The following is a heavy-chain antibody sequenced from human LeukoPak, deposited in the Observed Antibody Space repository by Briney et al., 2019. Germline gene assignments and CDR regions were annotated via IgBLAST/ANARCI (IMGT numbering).Heavy chain of an antibody. CDR2: IYYRGST. CDR3: ARDRYGAQDY. Sequence: SETLSLTCTVSGGSISSYYWSWIRQPPGKGLEWIGYIYYRGSTNYNPSLKSRVTISVDTSKNQFSLKLSSVTAADTAVYYCARDRYGAQDYWGQGTLVTVSS. V-gene: IGHV4-59*01. CDR1: GGSISSYY. D-gene: IGHD4-17*01. J-gene: IGHJ4*02.